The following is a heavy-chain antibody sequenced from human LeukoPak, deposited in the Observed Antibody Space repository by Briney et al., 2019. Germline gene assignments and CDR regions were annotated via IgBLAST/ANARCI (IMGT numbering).Heavy chain of an antibody. Sequence: SETQSLTCTVSGGSISSGDYYWSWIRQPPGKGLEWIGYIYYSGSTYYNPSLKSRVTISVDTSENQFSLKLSSVTAADTAVYYCARDDIAAAGVDYWGQGTLVTVSS. CDR1: GGSISSGDYY. J-gene: IGHJ4*02. CDR3: ARDDIAAAGVDY. D-gene: IGHD6-13*01. CDR2: IYYSGST. V-gene: IGHV4-30-4*01.